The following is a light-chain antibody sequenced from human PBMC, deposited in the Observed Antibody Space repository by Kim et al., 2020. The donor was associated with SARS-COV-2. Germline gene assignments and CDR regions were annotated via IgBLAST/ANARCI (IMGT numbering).Light chain of an antibody. J-gene: IGLJ1*01. Sequence: SVALGQTATITCGGKNIGTKNVHWYQQKPGQAPVVVIYRDNDRPSEIPERFSGSNSGSTATLTISRAQAGDEADYYCQVWDSNTYVFGTGTKVTVL. CDR2: RDN. V-gene: IGLV3-9*01. CDR1: NIGTKN. CDR3: QVWDSNTYV.